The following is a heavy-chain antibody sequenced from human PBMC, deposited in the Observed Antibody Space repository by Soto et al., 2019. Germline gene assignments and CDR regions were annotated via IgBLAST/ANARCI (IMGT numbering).Heavy chain of an antibody. CDR2: ISAYNGNT. J-gene: IGHJ4*02. CDR1: GYTFTSYG. D-gene: IGHD1-1*01. Sequence: QVQLVQSGAEVKKPGASVKVSCKASGYTFTSYGISWVRQAPGQGLEWMGWISAYNGNTNYAQKLQGRVNMTTDTSTSTAYRELRSLRSDDTAVYYCARPPMGDWNDGYFDYWGQGTLVTVSS. CDR3: ARPPMGDWNDGYFDY. V-gene: IGHV1-18*01.